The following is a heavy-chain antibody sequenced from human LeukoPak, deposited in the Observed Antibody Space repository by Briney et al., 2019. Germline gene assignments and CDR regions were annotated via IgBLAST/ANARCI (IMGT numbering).Heavy chain of an antibody. J-gene: IGHJ4*02. CDR3: ARTKGRAVGQTAFQY. CDR2: MGYGGRT. CDR1: GGSISSSNYY. V-gene: IGHV4-39*07. D-gene: IGHD1-26*01. Sequence: SETLSLTCTVSGGSISSSNYYWGWIRRPPGKGLEWIGTMGYGGRTYFSPSLKSRVSLSIDMSRTYFSLILKSVSAADTAVYYCARTKGRAVGQTAFQYWGQGTLVTVSA.